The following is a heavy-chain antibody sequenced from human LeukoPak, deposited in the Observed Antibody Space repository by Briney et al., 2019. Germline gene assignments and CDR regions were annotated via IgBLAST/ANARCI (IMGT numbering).Heavy chain of an antibody. CDR1: GGSNSRGTYY. D-gene: IGHD5-18*01. Sequence: PSETLSLTCTVSGGSNSRGTYYWTWIRQPAGEGLEWIGRFSSSGNINYNPSLQSRVTISGDTSKNQFSLTLNSVAAADTAVYYCARENGAGYGWNYLDFWGQGVLVTVSS. J-gene: IGHJ4*02. CDR2: FSSSGNI. CDR3: ARENGAGYGWNYLDF. V-gene: IGHV4-61*02.